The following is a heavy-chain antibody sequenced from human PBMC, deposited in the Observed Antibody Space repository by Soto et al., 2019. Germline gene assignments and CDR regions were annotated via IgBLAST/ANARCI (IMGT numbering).Heavy chain of an antibody. CDR2: ILSSGNT. V-gene: IGHV4-30-4*01. CDR1: GGSISSGDYF. J-gene: IGHJ6*02. CDR3: ARDGGRNAYYYGLDV. Sequence: PSETLSLTCTVSGGSISSGDYFWSWIRQPPGKGLEWIGYILSSGNTYYKPSLKSRVTMSLHTSKIQFSLKLTSVTAADTAVYYCARDGGRNAYYYGLDVWGQGTTVAVSS.